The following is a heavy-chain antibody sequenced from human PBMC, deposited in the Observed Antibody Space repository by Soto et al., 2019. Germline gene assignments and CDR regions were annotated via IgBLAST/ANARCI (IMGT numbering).Heavy chain of an antibody. V-gene: IGHV3-23*01. Sequence: SLRLSCAASGFICSSYDMSWVCQAPGKGLEWVSTILVDGRTFYVDSVKGRFTISRDSSQNTVYLQMNSLTAGDTALYYCAKATATGGGAFDICGQGTMVTVSS. CDR3: AKATATGGGAFDI. CDR1: GFICSSYD. D-gene: IGHD2-8*02. CDR2: ILVDGRT. J-gene: IGHJ3*02.